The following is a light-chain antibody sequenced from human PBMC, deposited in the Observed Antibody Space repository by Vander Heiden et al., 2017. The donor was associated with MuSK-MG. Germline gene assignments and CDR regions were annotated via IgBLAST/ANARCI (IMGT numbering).Light chain of an antibody. CDR3: QAWDSSTVV. V-gene: IGLV3-1*01. J-gene: IGLJ2*01. Sequence: SYELTQPPPVSVSPGQTASITCSGNKLGDKYACWYQQKPGQSPVLVIYQDVKRPSGIPNRFSGSNSGNTATLTISGTQAMDEADYYCQAWDSSTVVFGGGTKLTVL. CDR2: QDV. CDR1: KLGDKY.